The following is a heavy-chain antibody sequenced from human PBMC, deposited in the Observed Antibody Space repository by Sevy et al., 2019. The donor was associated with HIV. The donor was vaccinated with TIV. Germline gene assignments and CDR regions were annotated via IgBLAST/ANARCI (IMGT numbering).Heavy chain of an antibody. D-gene: IGHD3-22*01. Sequence: GGSLRLSCAASGFTFSRYSMNWVRQAPGKGLQWVSSISSSSNYIYYTDSLKGRFTISRDNAKNSLYLKINSLRAEDTAVYYCARDKREAYFDNSVSSDAFDIWGQGTMVTVSS. CDR3: ARDKREAYFDNSVSSDAFDI. V-gene: IGHV3-21*01. CDR2: ISSSSNYI. J-gene: IGHJ3*02. CDR1: GFTFSRYS.